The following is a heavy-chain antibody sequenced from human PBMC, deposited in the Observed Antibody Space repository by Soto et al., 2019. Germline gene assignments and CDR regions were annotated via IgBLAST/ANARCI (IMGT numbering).Heavy chain of an antibody. CDR2: MNPNSGNT. CDR3: ATYTWDIVVVVAAYDAFDI. CDR1: GYTFTSYD. Sequence: GASVKVSCKASGYTFTSYDMNWVRQATGQGLEWMGWMNPNSGNTGYAQKFQGRVTVTRNTSISTAYMELSSLRSEDTAVYYCATYTWDIVVVVAAYDAFDIWGQGTMLTVSS. J-gene: IGHJ3*02. V-gene: IGHV1-8*01. D-gene: IGHD2-15*01.